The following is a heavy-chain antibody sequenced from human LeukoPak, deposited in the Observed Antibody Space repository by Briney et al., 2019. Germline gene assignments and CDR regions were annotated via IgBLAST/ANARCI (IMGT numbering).Heavy chain of an antibody. CDR2: INWNGGST. J-gene: IGHJ4*02. V-gene: IGHV3-20*04. D-gene: IGHD3-22*01. CDR3: ARDRPYDSSGYRNDY. Sequence: PGGSLRLSCAASGFTFDDYGMSWVRQAPGKGLEWVSGINWNGGSTGYADSVKGRFTISRDNAKNSLYLQMNSLRAEDTAVYYCARDRPYDSSGYRNDYWGQGTLVTVSS. CDR1: GFTFDDYG.